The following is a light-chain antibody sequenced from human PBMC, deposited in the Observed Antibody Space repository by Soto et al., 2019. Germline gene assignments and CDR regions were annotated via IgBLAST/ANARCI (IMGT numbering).Light chain of an antibody. Sequence: EIVLTQSPGTLSLSPGERATLSCRASQSIGRNFLAWYQQKPGQAPRLLIHGASSRATGIPDRFSGSASGTAFILTISRLEPEDFAVDYCQQYASSPLTFGGGTRVEIK. J-gene: IGKJ4*01. CDR2: GAS. V-gene: IGKV3-20*01. CDR1: QSIGRNF. CDR3: QQYASSPLT.